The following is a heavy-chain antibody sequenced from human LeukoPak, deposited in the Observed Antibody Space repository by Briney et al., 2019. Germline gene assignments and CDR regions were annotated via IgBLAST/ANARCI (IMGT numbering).Heavy chain of an antibody. CDR3: ARDPLGYCSSTSCYDYYYMDV. V-gene: IGHV3-30*02. D-gene: IGHD2-2*01. CDR1: GFTFSSYG. J-gene: IGHJ6*03. Sequence: PGGSLRLSCAASGFTFSSYGMHWVRQAPGKGLEWVAFIRYDGSNKYYADSVKGRFTISRDNSRNTLYLQMNSLRAEDTAVYYCARDPLGYCSSTSCYDYYYMDVWGKGTTVTVSS. CDR2: IRYDGSNK.